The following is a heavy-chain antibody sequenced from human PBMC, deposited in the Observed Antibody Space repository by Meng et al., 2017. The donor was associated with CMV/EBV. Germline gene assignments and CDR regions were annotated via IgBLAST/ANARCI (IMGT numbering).Heavy chain of an antibody. V-gene: IGHV1-2*02. Sequence: ASVKVSCKASGYTFIGHYIHWVRQAPGQGLEWMGWINPNSGGTKYAQKFQGRVTMTRDTSISTAYMELSRVRFDDTAVYYCARAVMDVWGQGTTVTVSS. J-gene: IGHJ6*02. CDR1: GYTFIGHY. CDR2: INPNSGGT. CDR3: ARAVMDV.